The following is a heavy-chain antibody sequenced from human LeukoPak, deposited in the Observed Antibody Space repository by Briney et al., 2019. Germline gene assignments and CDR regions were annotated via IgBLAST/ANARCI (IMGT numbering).Heavy chain of an antibody. J-gene: IGHJ6*02. CDR2: TYYRSKWYN. Sequence: SQTLSLPCVISGDSVSSNSAAWNWIRQSPSRGLEWLGRTYYRSKWYNDYAVSVKSRIIINPDTSKNQFSLQLNSVTPEDTAVYYCARQYSSGWSYYYGLDVWGQGTTVTVSS. D-gene: IGHD6-19*01. CDR1: GDSVSSNSAA. V-gene: IGHV6-1*01. CDR3: ARQYSSGWSYYYGLDV.